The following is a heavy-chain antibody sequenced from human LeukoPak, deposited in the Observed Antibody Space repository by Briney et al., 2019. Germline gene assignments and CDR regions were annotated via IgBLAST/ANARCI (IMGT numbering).Heavy chain of an antibody. Sequence: PGGSLRLSCAASGFTFSSYAMHWVRQAPGKGLEWVAVVSYDGSNKYYADSVKGLFTIARDNSKNTMYLQMNSLRAEDTAVYYCARVFPPSGSYFHNYYYYYYMDVWGKGTTVTVSS. V-gene: IGHV3-30*04. J-gene: IGHJ6*03. CDR2: VSYDGSNK. CDR3: ARVFPPSGSYFHNYYYYYYMDV. CDR1: GFTFSSYA. D-gene: IGHD3-10*01.